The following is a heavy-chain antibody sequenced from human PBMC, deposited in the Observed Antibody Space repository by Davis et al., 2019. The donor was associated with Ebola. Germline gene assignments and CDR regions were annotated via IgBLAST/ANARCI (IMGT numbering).Heavy chain of an antibody. D-gene: IGHD1-1*01. Sequence: GRSLRPSCAPSASTFSSYGMHWVRQAPGKGLEWVAVISYDGSNKYYADSVKGRFTIPRDNAKNSLYLQMDSLRAEDTAVYSCARGGTFDPWGQGTLVAVSS. J-gene: IGHJ5*02. CDR2: ISYDGSNK. V-gene: IGHV3-30*03. CDR1: ASTFSSYG. CDR3: ARGGTFDP.